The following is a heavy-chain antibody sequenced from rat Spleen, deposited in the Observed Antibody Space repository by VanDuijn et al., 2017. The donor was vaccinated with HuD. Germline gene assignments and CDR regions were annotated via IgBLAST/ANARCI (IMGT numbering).Heavy chain of an antibody. CDR2: VNSAGST. CDR1: GYSITSSYR. CDR3: ARTNNPYYYVMDA. J-gene: IGHJ4*01. Sequence: EVQLQESGPRLVKPSQSLSLTCSVTGYSITSSYRWNWIRKFPGNKLEWMGYVNSAGSTNYNPSLKSRISITRDTSKNQFFLQVNSVTTEDTATYYCARTNNPYYYVMDAWGQGASVTVSS. D-gene: IGHD3-4*01. V-gene: IGHV3-3*01.